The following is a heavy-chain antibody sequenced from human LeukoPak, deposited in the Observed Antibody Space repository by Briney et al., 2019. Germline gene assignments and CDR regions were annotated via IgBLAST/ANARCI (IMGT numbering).Heavy chain of an antibody. V-gene: IGHV3-74*01. J-gene: IGHJ4*02. CDR2: IDRDGKII. CDR1: GFIFTNYW. D-gene: IGHD1-26*01. Sequence: GGSLRLSCAASGFIFTNYWMHWVRQAPGKGLVWVARIDRDGKIITYADSVKGRFTISRDNAKNTLYLQMSSLRVDDTAVYYCVGGLGDYWGQGTLVTVSS. CDR3: VGGLGDY.